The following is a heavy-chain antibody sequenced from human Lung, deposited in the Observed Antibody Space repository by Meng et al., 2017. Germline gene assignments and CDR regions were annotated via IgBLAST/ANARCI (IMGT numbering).Heavy chain of an antibody. Sequence: QGQRRESGPGLVKPSGTLSLTCAVSGGSISSDNWWSWVRQPPGKGLEWIGEIYHSGSTNYNPSLKSRITISVDKPKNQFSLTLSSVTAADTAVYYCTKNDFYCLGYWGQGTLVTVSS. D-gene: IGHD2-21*01. CDR2: IYHSGST. J-gene: IGHJ4*02. CDR1: GGSISSDNW. CDR3: TKNDFYCLGY. V-gene: IGHV4-4*02.